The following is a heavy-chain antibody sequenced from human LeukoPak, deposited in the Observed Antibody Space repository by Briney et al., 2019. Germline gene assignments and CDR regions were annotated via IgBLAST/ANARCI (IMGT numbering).Heavy chain of an antibody. CDR1: GYTFTGYY. V-gene: IGHV1-24*01. CDR3: ATDGKEGGISYYYGMDV. CDR2: FDPEDGET. D-gene: IGHD4-23*01. Sequence: ASVKVSCKASGYTFTGYYMHWVRQAPGKGLEWMGGFDPEDGETIYAQKFQGRVTMTEDTSTDTAYMELSSLRSEDTAVYYCATDGKEGGISYYYGMDVWGQGTTVTVSS. J-gene: IGHJ6*02.